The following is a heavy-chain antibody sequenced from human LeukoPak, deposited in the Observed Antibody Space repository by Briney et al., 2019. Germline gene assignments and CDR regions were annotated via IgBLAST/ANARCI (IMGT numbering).Heavy chain of an antibody. J-gene: IGHJ2*01. V-gene: IGHV3-30*18. Sequence: GGSLRLSCAASGFTFNNYGMLWVRQAPGKGLEWVAVTSYDGSDKHHADPVKGRFTIARDNSKNTLYLQMNSLRTEDTAVYYCAKIATQWELVLSWYFDLWGRGTLVTVSS. CDR3: AKIATQWELVLSWYFDL. CDR1: GFTFNNYG. D-gene: IGHD1-26*01. CDR2: TSYDGSDK.